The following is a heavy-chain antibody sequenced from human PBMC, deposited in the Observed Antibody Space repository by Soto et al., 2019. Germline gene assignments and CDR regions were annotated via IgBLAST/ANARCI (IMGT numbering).Heavy chain of an antibody. V-gene: IGHV1-69*02. Sequence: ASVKVSCKASGGTFSSYTISWVRQAPGQGLEWMGRIIPILGIANYAQKFQGRVTITADKSTSTAYMELSSLRSEDTAVYYCARACSSTSCYRPFDYWGQGTLVTVSS. CDR1: GGTFSSYT. J-gene: IGHJ4*02. CDR2: IIPILGIA. D-gene: IGHD2-2*01. CDR3: ARACSSTSCYRPFDY.